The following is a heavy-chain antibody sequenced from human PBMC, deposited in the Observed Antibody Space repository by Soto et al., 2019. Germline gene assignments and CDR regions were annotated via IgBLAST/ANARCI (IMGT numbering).Heavy chain of an antibody. V-gene: IGHV1-69*01. J-gene: IGHJ1*01. CDR3: ARGWNDFPH. CDR2: IIPVFGTA. Sequence: QVQLVQCGAEVKKPGSSVKVSCKASGGTFSSYAISWVRQAPGEGLECMGGIIPVFGTANYAQKFQGRVTINADESTSTVYMELSSPRSEDTAVYYCARGWNDFPHWGQGTLVTVSS. CDR1: GGTFSSYA. D-gene: IGHD1-1*01.